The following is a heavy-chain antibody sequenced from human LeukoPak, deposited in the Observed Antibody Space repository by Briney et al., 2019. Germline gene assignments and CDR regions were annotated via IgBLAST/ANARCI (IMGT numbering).Heavy chain of an antibody. CDR2: IYYSGST. CDR1: GGTISGFY. CDR3: ARHQFTGLAA. V-gene: IGHV4-59*08. D-gene: IGHD6-25*01. Sequence: PSETLSLTCTVSGGTISGFYWSLIRQPPGKGLEWIGYIYYSGSTNYNPSLKSRVTISVDTSKNQFSLKLNSVTAADTAVYYCARHQFTGLAAWGQGTLVTVSS. J-gene: IGHJ4*02.